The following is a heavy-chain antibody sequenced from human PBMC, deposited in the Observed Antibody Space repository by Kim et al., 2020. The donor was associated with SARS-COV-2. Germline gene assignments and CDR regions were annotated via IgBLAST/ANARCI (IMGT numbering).Heavy chain of an antibody. CDR2: FNAGNGNT. CDR3: ARESMVPWFYYGPDV. D-gene: IGHD3-10*01. V-gene: IGHV1-3*01. J-gene: IGHJ6*02. CDR1: GYTFTSYY. Sequence: ASVKVSCKASGYTFTSYYMHWVRQAPGQGLEWMGWFNAGNGNTKYSQKFQGRVTITRDTSASTAYMELSSLRSEDTAVYYCARESMVPWFYYGPDVWGQ.